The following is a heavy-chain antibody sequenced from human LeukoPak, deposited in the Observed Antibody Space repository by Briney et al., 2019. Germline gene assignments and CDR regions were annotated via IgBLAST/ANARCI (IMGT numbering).Heavy chain of an antibody. CDR1: GYTFTSYD. CDR3: AREVAYDFWSGYPPYYYYYYMDV. J-gene: IGHJ6*03. V-gene: IGHV1-8*01. CDR2: MNPNSGNT. Sequence: ASVKVSCKASGYTFTSYDINWVRQATGQGLEWMGWMNPNSGNTGYAQKFQGRVTMTRNTSISTAYMKLSSLRSEDTAVYYCAREVAYDFWSGYPPYYYYYYMDVWGKGTTVTVSS. D-gene: IGHD3-3*01.